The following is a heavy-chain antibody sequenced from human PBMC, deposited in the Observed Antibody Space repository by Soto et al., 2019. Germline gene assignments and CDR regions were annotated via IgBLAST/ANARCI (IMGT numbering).Heavy chain of an antibody. D-gene: IGHD4-17*01. Sequence: PGESLKISCTSSGYNFHPYWIAWVRQMPGKGLEWMGFIYPHDSDTRYSPSFRGQVTISADKSINTAYLQWTSLKASDTAIYFCARPTDYHYGMQVWGQGTTVTVSS. CDR2: IYPHDSDT. CDR1: GYNFHPYW. CDR3: ARPTDYHYGMQV. J-gene: IGHJ6*02. V-gene: IGHV5-51*01.